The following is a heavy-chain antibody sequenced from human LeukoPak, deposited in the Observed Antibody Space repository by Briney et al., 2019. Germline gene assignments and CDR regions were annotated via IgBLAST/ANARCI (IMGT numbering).Heavy chain of an antibody. Sequence: GGSLRLSCEASGFTVNSNYMNWVRQAPGKGLEWVAVIWYDGSNKYYADSVKGRFTISRDNSKNTLYLQMNSLRAEDTAVYYCARGRGYYYGMDVWGQGTTVTVSS. CDR1: GFTVNSNY. CDR3: ARGRGYYYGMDV. CDR2: IWYDGSNK. D-gene: IGHD3-10*01. V-gene: IGHV3-33*08. J-gene: IGHJ6*02.